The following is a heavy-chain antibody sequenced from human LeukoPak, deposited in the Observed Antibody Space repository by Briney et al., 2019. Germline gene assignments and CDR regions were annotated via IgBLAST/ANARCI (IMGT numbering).Heavy chain of an antibody. V-gene: IGHV5-51*01. Sequence: NPGESLKISCKGSGYSFSTYWIGWVRQMPGKGLEWMGIIYPGDSDTRYSPSFQGQVTISADKSISTAYLQWSNLKATDTDMYFCARDAIVGATQGYFDLWGRGTLVTVSS. J-gene: IGHJ2*01. CDR3: ARDAIVGATQGYFDL. CDR2: IYPGDSDT. CDR1: GYSFSTYW. D-gene: IGHD1-26*01.